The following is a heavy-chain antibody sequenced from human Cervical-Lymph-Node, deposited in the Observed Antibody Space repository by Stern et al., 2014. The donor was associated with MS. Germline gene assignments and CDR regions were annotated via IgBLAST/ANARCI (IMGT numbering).Heavy chain of an antibody. Sequence: QVNLKESGPELVKPTQTLTLTCTFSGFSLSTSGMCGSWIRKPPGKGLEXGSLIDWDDDKYYSTSLKTRLTISKDTSKTQVFLTMTNIDPVDTATYFCARRHCSARGPFDYWGQGTLVTVSS. V-gene: IGHV2-70*13. CDR2: IDWDDDK. CDR3: ARRHCSARGPFDY. D-gene: IGHD2-15*01. J-gene: IGHJ4*02. CDR1: GFSLSTSGMC.